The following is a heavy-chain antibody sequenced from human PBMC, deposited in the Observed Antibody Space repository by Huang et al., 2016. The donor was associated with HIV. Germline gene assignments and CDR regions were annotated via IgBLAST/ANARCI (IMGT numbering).Heavy chain of an antibody. Sequence: QLVESGGDSVQSGRSLRLSCRGSGFIFTDFAINWFRQYPGKGLEGVGVGISKACGWGSKRSPSVKERFTVSRDEAKNVACLQMDNLQVDDTAIYYCSPSGDDYFYFYMDVWGNGTTVIVS. D-gene: IGHD4-17*01. V-gene: IGHV3-49*03. CDR3: SPSGDDYFYFYMDV. CDR1: GFIFTDFA. J-gene: IGHJ6*03. CDR2: GISKACGWGS.